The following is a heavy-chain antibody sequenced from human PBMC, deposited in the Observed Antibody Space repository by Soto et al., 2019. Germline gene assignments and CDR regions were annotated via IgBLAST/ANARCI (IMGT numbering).Heavy chain of an antibody. CDR1: GYTFTDYY. CDR2: INANSGGT. Sequence: QVQRVQSGAEVKKPGAAVKVSCKASGYTFTDYYMHWVRQAPGQGLEWMGWINANSGGTNYPQKFQGRGTMTRDTSISTAYMELSSLRSDDTAVYYCASGGSSNWPDVWGQGTLVTVSS. J-gene: IGHJ4*02. D-gene: IGHD6-13*01. V-gene: IGHV1-2*02. CDR3: ASGGSSNWPDV.